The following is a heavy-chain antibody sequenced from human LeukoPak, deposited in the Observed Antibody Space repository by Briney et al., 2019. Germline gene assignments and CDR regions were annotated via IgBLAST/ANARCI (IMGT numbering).Heavy chain of an antibody. CDR1: GFTFSSYA. CDR2: ISGSGGST. J-gene: IGHJ6*03. D-gene: IGHD4-23*01. V-gene: IGHV3-23*01. CDR3: TRVLAGRWYYYYYMDV. Sequence: GGSLRLSCAASGFTFSSYAKSWVRQAPGKGLVWVSAISGSGGSTYYADSVKGRFTISRDNSKNTLYLQMNSLKTEDTAVYYCTRVLAGRWYYYYYMDVWGKGTTVTVSS.